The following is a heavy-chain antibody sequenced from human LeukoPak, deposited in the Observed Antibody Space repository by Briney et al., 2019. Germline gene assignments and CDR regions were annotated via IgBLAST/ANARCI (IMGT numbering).Heavy chain of an antibody. D-gene: IGHD5-12*01. CDR2: IRYDGSNK. V-gene: IGHV3-30*02. Sequence: GGSLRLSCAASGFTFSSYEMNWVRQAPGKGLEWVAFIRYDGSNKYYADSVKGRFTISRDNSKNTLYLQMNSLRAEDTAVYYCAKGRRGYDIFGTVGAFDIWGQGTMVTVSS. CDR3: AKGRRGYDIFGTVGAFDI. J-gene: IGHJ3*02. CDR1: GFTFSSYE.